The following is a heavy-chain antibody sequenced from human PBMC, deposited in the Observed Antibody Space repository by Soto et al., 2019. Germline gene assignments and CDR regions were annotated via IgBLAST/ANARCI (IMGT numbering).Heavy chain of an antibody. CDR2: ISHDGINK. V-gene: IGHV3-30-3*01. J-gene: IGHJ5*02. CDR1: GFSFSSYA. Sequence: XXSLRLSCTASGFSFSSYAMYWFRQPPGKGLEWVAVISHDGINKHYADSVKGRVTVSRDNSNHSLDLQLNSLRGEDTAMYYCARDMYSSDYFVKWFEPWGQGTLVTVSS. D-gene: IGHD6-19*01. CDR3: ARDMYSSDYFVKWFEP.